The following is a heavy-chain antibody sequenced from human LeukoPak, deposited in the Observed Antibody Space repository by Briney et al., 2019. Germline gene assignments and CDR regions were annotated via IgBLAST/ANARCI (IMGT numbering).Heavy chain of an antibody. CDR1: GFTFSDYY. Sequence: KPGGSLRLSCAVSGFTFSDYYMSWVRQAPGKGLEWVSYISSSGSMLHYADSVKGRFTISRDNSKNTLYLQMNSLRAEDTAVYYCAGVRGMPFDYWGQGTLVTVSS. D-gene: IGHD2-2*01. V-gene: IGHV3-11*01. J-gene: IGHJ4*02. CDR2: ISSSGSML. CDR3: AGVRGMPFDY.